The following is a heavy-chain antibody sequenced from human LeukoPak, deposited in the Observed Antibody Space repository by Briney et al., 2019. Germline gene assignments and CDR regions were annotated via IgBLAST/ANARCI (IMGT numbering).Heavy chain of an antibody. CDR3: AREGIAGPKDV. CDR1: GFTFSSYS. J-gene: IGHJ6*04. V-gene: IGHV3-21*01. D-gene: IGHD6-13*01. Sequence: PGGSLRLSCAASGFTFSSYSMNWVRQAPGKGLEWVSSITSSSNYINYADSVKGRFTISRDNAKNSLYLQMNSLIVEDTAVYYCAREGIAGPKDVWGKGTTVTVSS. CDR2: ITSSSNYI.